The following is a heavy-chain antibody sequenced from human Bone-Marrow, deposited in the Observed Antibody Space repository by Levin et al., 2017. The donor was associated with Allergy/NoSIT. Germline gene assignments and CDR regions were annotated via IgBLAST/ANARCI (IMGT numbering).Heavy chain of an antibody. J-gene: IGHJ4*02. CDR1: GFTFSNYA. CDR2: ISGSGDST. Sequence: LSLTCAASGFTFSNYAMSWVRQAPGKGLEWVSGISGSGDSTYDGDSVKGRFTISRDNSKNTLYLQMNSPRAEDTAVYYCAKDRDFYGSGSLGNWGQGTLVTVSS. V-gene: IGHV3-23*01. CDR3: AKDRDFYGSGSLGN. D-gene: IGHD3-10*01.